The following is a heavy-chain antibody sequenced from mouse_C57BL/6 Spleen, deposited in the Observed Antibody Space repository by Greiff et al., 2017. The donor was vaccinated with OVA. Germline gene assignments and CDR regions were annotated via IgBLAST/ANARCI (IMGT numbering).Heavy chain of an antibody. J-gene: IGHJ2*01. V-gene: IGHV1-82*01. CDR1: GYAFSSSW. CDR2: IYPGDGDT. Sequence: VQLQQSGPELVKPGASVKISCKASGYAFSSSWMNWVKQRPGKGLEWIGRIYPGDGDTNYNGKFKGKATLTADKSSSTAYMQLSSLTSEDSAVYYCARSDGDIYYFDYWGQGTTLTVSS. CDR3: ARSDGDIYYFDY. D-gene: IGHD3-3*01.